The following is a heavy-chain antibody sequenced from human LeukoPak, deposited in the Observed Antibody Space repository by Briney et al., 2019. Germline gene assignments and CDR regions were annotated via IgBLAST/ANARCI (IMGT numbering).Heavy chain of an antibody. V-gene: IGHV1-69*05. CDR2: IIPIFGTA. CDR3: ASGSLGYCSSTSCYRYYYYYMDV. J-gene: IGHJ6*03. CDR1: GGTFSSYA. Sequence: PVKVSCKASGGTFSSYAISWVRQAPGQGLEWMGGIIPIFGTADYAQKFQGRVTITTDESTSTAYMELSSLRSEDTAVYYCASGSLGYCSSTSCYRYYYYYMDVWGKGTTVTVSS. D-gene: IGHD2-2*02.